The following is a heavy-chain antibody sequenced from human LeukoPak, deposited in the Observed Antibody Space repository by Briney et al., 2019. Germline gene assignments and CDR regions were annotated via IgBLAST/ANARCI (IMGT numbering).Heavy chain of an antibody. Sequence: GGSLRLSCAAFGFTVSSNHMSWVRQAPGKGLEWVSVIYSGDSTDYADSVKGRFTISRDNLKNTLYLQMNSLRAEDTAVYYCARGPAGYNWGQGTLVTFSS. CDR2: IYSGDST. J-gene: IGHJ4*02. D-gene: IGHD1-1*01. CDR3: ARGPAGYN. CDR1: GFTVSSNH. V-gene: IGHV3-53*01.